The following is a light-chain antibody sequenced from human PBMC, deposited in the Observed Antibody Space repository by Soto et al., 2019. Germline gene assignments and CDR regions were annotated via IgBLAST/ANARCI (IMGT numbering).Light chain of an antibody. CDR1: QSVSSY. CDR3: QQRSNWPERT. V-gene: IGKV3-11*01. Sequence: IVLTQSPGTLSLSLVERATLSCRASQSVSSYLAWYQQKPGQAPRLLIYDASNRATGIPARFSGSGSGTDFTLTISSLEPEDFAVYYCQQRSNWPERTFGQGTKVDIK. CDR2: DAS. J-gene: IGKJ1*01.